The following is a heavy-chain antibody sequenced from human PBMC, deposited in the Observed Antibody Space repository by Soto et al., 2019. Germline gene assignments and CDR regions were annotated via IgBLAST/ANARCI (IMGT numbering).Heavy chain of an antibody. CDR3: TRHLVDV. J-gene: IGHJ6*02. V-gene: IGHV3-73*02. CDR2: IRSKPNNYAT. Sequence: EVQLVESGGGLVQPGGSLRLSCAASGFSFSVSAMHWVRQASGKGLEWVGRIRSKPNNYATEYAASVKGRFTISRDDSKNTAYLQMNNLKTDDTAVYYCTRHLVDVCGQGTTVTVSS. CDR1: GFSFSVSA.